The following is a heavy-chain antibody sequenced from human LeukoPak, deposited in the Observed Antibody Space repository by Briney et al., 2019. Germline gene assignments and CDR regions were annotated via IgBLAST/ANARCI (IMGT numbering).Heavy chain of an antibody. Sequence: ASVKVSCKVSGYTLTELSMHWVRQAPGKGLEWMGGFDPEDGETIYAQKFQGRVTMTEDTSTDTAYMELSSLRSEDTAVYYCATFLHSGSFDAFDIWGQGTMVTVSS. D-gene: IGHD1-26*01. V-gene: IGHV1-24*01. J-gene: IGHJ3*02. CDR3: ATFLHSGSFDAFDI. CDR2: FDPEDGET. CDR1: GYTLTELS.